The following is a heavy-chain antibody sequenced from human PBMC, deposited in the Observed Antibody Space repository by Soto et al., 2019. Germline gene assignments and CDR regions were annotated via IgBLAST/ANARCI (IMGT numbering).Heavy chain of an antibody. CDR1: GGSIGSYY. V-gene: IGHV4-59*01. CDR2: IYYSGST. CDR3: ARLPWADYGGVFDP. D-gene: IGHD4-17*01. J-gene: IGHJ5*02. Sequence: PSETLSLTCIVSGGSIGSYYWSWIRQPPGKGLEWIGYIYYSGSTNYNPSLKSRVTISVDTSKNQFSLKLTSVTAADTAAYYCARLPWADYGGVFDPWGQGTLVTVSS.